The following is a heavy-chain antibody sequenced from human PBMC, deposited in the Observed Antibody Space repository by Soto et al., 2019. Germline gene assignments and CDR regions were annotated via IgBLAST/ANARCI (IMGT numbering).Heavy chain of an antibody. Sequence: QVQLQESGPGLVKPSQTLSLACAVSGDSISSGDHYWSWIRQPPGKGLEWIGYIHDSGTPYYNPAPKSRVTMSLDTSKNQLSLKLXSVTXXXXXXXXXXXXXXXXXXXAFDIWGQGTMVTXXS. J-gene: IGHJ3*02. CDR1: GDSISSGDHY. CDR3: XXXXXXXXXXAFDI. CDR2: IHDSGTP. V-gene: IGHV4-30-4*01.